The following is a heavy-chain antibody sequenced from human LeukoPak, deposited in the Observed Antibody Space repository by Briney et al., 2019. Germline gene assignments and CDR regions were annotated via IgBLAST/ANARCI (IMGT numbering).Heavy chain of an antibody. J-gene: IGHJ4*02. CDR2: ISAYNGNT. CDR1: GYTFTSYG. Sequence: ASVKVSCKASGYTFTSYGISWVRQAPGQGLEWMEWISAYNGNTNYAQKLQGRVTMTTDTSTSTAYMELRSLRSDDTAVYYCARDDGYCSSTSCYKGSFDYWGQGTLVTVSS. V-gene: IGHV1-18*04. D-gene: IGHD2-2*01. CDR3: ARDDGYCSSTSCYKGSFDY.